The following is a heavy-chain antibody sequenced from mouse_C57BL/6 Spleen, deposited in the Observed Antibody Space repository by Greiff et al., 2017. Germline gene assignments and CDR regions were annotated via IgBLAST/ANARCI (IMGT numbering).Heavy chain of an antibody. D-gene: IGHD1-1*01. Sequence: VQLQQSGAELVRPGSSVKLSCKASGYTFTSYWMHWVKQRPIQGLEWIGNIDPSDSETHYNQKFKDKATLTVDKSSSTAYMQLSSLTSEDSAVYYCARGGYYGSSLMDYWGQGTSVTVSS. CDR3: ARGGYYGSSLMDY. CDR2: IDPSDSET. J-gene: IGHJ4*01. V-gene: IGHV1-52*01. CDR1: GYTFTSYW.